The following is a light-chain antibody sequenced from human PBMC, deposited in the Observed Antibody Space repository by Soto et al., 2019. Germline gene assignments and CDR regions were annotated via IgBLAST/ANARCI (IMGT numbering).Light chain of an antibody. V-gene: IGLV4-69*01. Sequence: QLVLTQSPSASASLGASVKLTCTLSSGHSSYAIAWHQQQPEKGPRYLMKLNSDGSHSKGDGIPDRFSGSSSGAVRYLTISSLQSEDEADYYCQTWGTGIQVFGGGNKVTVL. CDR3: QTWGTGIQV. CDR2: LNSDGSH. CDR1: SGHSSYA. J-gene: IGLJ3*02.